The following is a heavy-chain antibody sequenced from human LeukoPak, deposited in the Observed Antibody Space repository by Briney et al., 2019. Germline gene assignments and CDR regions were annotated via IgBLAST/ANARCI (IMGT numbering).Heavy chain of an antibody. CDR2: IIPIFGTA. V-gene: IGHV1-69*13. CDR1: GYTFADYY. CDR3: ARSFYDSSGDFDY. Sequence: SVKVSCKASGYTFADYYMNWVRQAPGQGLEWMGGIIPIFGTANYAQKFQGRVTITADESTSTAYMELSSLRSEDTAVYYCARSFYDSSGDFDYWGQGTLVTVSS. D-gene: IGHD3-22*01. J-gene: IGHJ4*02.